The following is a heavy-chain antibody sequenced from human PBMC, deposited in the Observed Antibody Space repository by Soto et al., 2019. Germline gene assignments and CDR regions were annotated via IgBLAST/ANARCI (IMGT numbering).Heavy chain of an antibody. CDR1: GYTFTSYA. V-gene: IGHV1-3*01. CDR3: AGDSGGLAV. CDR2: INAGNGNT. J-gene: IGHJ6*02. Sequence: GASVKVSCKASGYTFTSYALHWVRQAPGQRLEWMGWINAGNGNTKYSRKFQGRVTITRDTSASTAYMELSSLRSEDTAVYYCAGDSGGLAVWGQGTTVTVSS.